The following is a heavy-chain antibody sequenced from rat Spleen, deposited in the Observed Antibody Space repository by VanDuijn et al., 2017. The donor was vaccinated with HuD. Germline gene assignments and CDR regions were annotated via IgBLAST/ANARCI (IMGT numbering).Heavy chain of an antibody. CDR1: GFTFSDYN. CDR3: ARTKLGPFDY. CDR2: ISSDGGRN. V-gene: IGHV5S10*01. Sequence: EVHLVESGGGLVQPGRSLKLSCAASGFTFSDYNMAWVRQAPKKGLEWVATISSDGGRNFYRDSVKGRFTISRDNAKSSLYLQMDSLRSGDTAMYYCARTKLGPFDYWGQGVMVTVSS. J-gene: IGHJ2*01. D-gene: IGHD5-1*01.